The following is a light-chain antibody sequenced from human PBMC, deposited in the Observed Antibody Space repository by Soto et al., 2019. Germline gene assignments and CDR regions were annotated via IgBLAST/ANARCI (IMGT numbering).Light chain of an antibody. Sequence: QSALTQPASVSGSPGQSITISCTGTSSDIGGYNYVSWYQQHPGKAPKLMIYDVSHRPSGVSNRFSGSKSGNTASLTISGHQAEDEADYYCSSFTYSSTPYVFGTGTKVTVL. CDR3: SSFTYSSTPYV. J-gene: IGLJ1*01. V-gene: IGLV2-14*01. CDR2: DVS. CDR1: SSDIGGYNY.